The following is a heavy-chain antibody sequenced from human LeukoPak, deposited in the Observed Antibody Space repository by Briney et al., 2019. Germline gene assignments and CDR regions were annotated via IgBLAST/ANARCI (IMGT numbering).Heavy chain of an antibody. CDR1: GFTFSSYS. D-gene: IGHD6-6*01. CDR2: ISSSSSYI. V-gene: IGHV3-21*01. Sequence: GGSLRLSCAASGFTFSSYSMNWVRQAPGKGLEWVSSISSSSSYIYYADSVKGRFTISRDNSKSTLYLQMNSLRAEDTAVYCCARDVGYSSSSGQGYWGQGTLVTVSS. CDR3: ARDVGYSSSSGQGY. J-gene: IGHJ4*02.